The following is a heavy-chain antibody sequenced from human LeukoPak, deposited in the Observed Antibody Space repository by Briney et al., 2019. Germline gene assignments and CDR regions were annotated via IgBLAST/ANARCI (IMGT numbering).Heavy chain of an antibody. CDR3: ARVPRIVVESGVAGNPLVMDV. CDR2: IYSSGST. CDR1: GGSISSFY. D-gene: IGHD2-2*01. V-gene: IGHV4-4*07. Sequence: SETLSLTCTVSGGSISSFYWSWFRQPAGKGLEWIGRIYSSGSTNYNPSLKSRITTSVDTSKNQFSLKLTSVTAADTAVYYCARVPRIVVESGVAGNPLVMDVWGQGTTVTVSS. J-gene: IGHJ6*02.